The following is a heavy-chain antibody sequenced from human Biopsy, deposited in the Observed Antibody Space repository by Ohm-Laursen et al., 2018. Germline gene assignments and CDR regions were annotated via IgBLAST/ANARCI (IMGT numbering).Heavy chain of an antibody. CDR3: ARGMRYCTNAVCYKSGSGSYYRYYYGMDV. Sequence: SDTLSLTCAVYVGSFSGYYRSWIRQPPGKGLEWIGEIKHSGSTDYNPSLKSRVTISVDTSKNQFSLKLSSVTAADTAVYYCARGMRYCTNAVCYKSGSGSYYRYYYGMDVWGQGTTVTVSS. J-gene: IGHJ6*02. D-gene: IGHD2-8*01. CDR2: IKHSGST. V-gene: IGHV4-34*01. CDR1: VGSFSGYY.